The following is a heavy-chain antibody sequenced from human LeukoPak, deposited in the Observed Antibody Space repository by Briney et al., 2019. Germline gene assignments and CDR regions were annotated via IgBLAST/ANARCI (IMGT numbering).Heavy chain of an antibody. J-gene: IGHJ4*02. CDR1: GGTFSSYA. CDR2: IIPIFGTA. D-gene: IGHD6-13*01. V-gene: IGHV1-69*06. CDR3: ARLYSSSYSETPKDY. Sequence: ASVKVSCKASGGTFSSYAISWVRQAPGQGREWMGGIIPIFGTANYAQKFQGRVTITADKSTSTAYMELSTLRSEDTAVYYFARLYSSSYSETPKDYWGQGTLVTVSS.